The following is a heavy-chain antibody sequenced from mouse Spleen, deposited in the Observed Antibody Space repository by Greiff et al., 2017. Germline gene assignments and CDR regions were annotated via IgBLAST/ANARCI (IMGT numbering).Heavy chain of an antibody. V-gene: IGHV3-6*02. CDR3: AREGGITTVVPYWYFDV. CDR2: ISYDGSN. D-gene: IGHD1-1*01. CDR1: GYSITSGYY. Sequence: EVQVVESGPGLVKPSQSLSLTCSVTGYSITSGYYWKWIRQFPGNKLEWMGYISYDGSNNYNPSLKNRISITRDTSKNQFFLKLNSVTTEDTATYYCAREGGITTVVPYWYFDVWGAGTTVTVSS. J-gene: IGHJ1*01.